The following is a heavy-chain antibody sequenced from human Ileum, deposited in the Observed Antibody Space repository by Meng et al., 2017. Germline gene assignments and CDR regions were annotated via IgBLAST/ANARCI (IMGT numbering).Heavy chain of an antibody. CDR2: MNPNSGNT. CDR3: ARRTQSTGTALGY. V-gene: IGHV1-8*01. CDR1: GFIFSSYD. D-gene: IGHD1-1*01. J-gene: IGHJ4*02. Sequence: QVQLVQSGPEVKKPGASVTVSCKASGFIFSSYDINWVRQAPRQGLEWMGWMNPNSGNTGFAQKFQDRITMTRDTSINTAYMELSSLTPEDTAVYYCARRTQSTGTALGYWGQGTLVTVSS.